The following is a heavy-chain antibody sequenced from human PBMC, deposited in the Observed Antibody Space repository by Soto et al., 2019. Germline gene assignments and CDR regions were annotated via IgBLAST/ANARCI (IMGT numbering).Heavy chain of an antibody. CDR3: ARAVLPATAPFDY. CDR1: GGSISNYY. J-gene: IGHJ4*02. CDR2: IYYSGST. Sequence: SENLSLTCIVSGGSISNYYWSWIRQPPGKGLEWIGYIYYSGSTNYNPSLQSRVTISVDTSKNQFSLKLSSVTAADTAVYYCARAVLPATAPFDYWGQGTLVTVSS. D-gene: IGHD2-2*01. V-gene: IGHV4-59*01.